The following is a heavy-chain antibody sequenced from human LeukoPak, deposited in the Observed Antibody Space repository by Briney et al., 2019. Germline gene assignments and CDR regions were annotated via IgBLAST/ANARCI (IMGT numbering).Heavy chain of an antibody. V-gene: IGHV5-51*01. J-gene: IGHJ6*02. CDR3: ARLYYYDSSGYYLPYGMDV. CDR1: GYSFTSYW. D-gene: IGHD3-22*01. CDR2: IYPGDSDT. Sequence: GESLKISCKGSGYSFTSYWIGWVRQMPGKGLEWMGIIYPGDSDTRYSPSFQGQVTISADKSISTAYLQWSSLKASDTAMYYCARLYYYDSSGYYLPYGMDVWGQGTTVTVSS.